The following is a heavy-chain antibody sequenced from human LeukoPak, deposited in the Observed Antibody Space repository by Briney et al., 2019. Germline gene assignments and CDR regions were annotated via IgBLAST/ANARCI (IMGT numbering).Heavy chain of an antibody. V-gene: IGHV3-43D*03. CDR2: ISWDGGST. J-gene: IGHJ4*02. CDR1: GFTFDDYA. D-gene: IGHD3-22*01. CDR3: AKVAPPLGDSSGYYDY. Sequence: GGSLRLSCAASGFTFDDYAMHWVRQAPGKGLEWVSLISWDGGSTYYADSVKGRFTISRDNSKNSLYLQMNSLRAEDTALYYCAKVAPPLGDSSGYYDYWGQGTLVTVSS.